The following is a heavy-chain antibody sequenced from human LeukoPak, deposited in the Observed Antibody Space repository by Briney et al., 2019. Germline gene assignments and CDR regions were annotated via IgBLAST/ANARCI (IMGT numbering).Heavy chain of an antibody. CDR1: GGSISSYY. D-gene: IGHD3-3*01. CDR2: IYYSGST. V-gene: IGHV4-59*08. J-gene: IGHJ4*02. Sequence: SETPSLTCTVSGGSISSYYWSWIRQPPGKGLEWIGYIYYSGSTNYNPSLKSRVTISVDTSKNQFSLKLSSVTAADTAVYYCARGKDFWSAEGGYFDYWGQGTLVTVSS. CDR3: ARGKDFWSAEGGYFDY.